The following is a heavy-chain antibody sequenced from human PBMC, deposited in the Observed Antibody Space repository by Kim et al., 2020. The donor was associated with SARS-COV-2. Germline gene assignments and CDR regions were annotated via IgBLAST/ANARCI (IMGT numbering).Heavy chain of an antibody. Sequence: RFTISRDNAKNSLYLQMNSLRAEDTAVYYCARVRYSGSREFYYYYYGMDVWGQGTTVTVSS. CDR3: ARVRYSGSREFYYYYYGMDV. D-gene: IGHD5-12*01. J-gene: IGHJ6*02. V-gene: IGHV3-11*04.